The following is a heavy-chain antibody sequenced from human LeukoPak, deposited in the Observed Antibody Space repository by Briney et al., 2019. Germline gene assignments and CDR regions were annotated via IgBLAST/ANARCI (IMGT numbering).Heavy chain of an antibody. J-gene: IGHJ5*02. CDR1: GGSFSGYY. CDR2: INHSGST. Sequence: SETLSLTCAVYGGSFSGYYWSWIRQPPGKGLEWIGEINHSGSTNYNPSLKSRVTISVDTSKNQFSLKLSSVTAADTAVYYCARLDYYGSGSNNWFDPWGQGTLVTVSS. V-gene: IGHV4-34*01. D-gene: IGHD3-10*01. CDR3: ARLDYYGSGSNNWFDP.